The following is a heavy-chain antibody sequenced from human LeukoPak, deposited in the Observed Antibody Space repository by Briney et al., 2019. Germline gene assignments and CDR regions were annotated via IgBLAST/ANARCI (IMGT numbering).Heavy chain of an antibody. CDR2: IYTSGST. V-gene: IGHV4-4*09. CDR1: GSSISSYY. Sequence: SETLSLTCTVSGSSISSYYWSWIRQPPGKGLEWIGYIYTSGSTNYNPSLKSRVTISVDTSKNQFSLKLSSVTAADTAVYYCARHSGRYFDWLLSGNWFDPWGQGTLVTVSS. D-gene: IGHD3-9*01. CDR3: ARHSGRYFDWLLSGNWFDP. J-gene: IGHJ5*02.